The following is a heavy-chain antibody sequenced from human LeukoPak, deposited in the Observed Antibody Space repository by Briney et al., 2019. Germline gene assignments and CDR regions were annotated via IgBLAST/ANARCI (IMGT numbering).Heavy chain of an antibody. D-gene: IGHD1-1*01. CDR1: GGSISSYY. Sequence: SETLSLTCTVSGGSISSYYWCWIRQPAGPGQGLIGRIYTSASTNYHPSLKSRATMSVATSKNQFSLMLSSVTAADTVVYYCARDPGGYYYYYMDGWGKGTTVSVSS. V-gene: IGHV4-4*07. CDR3: ARDPGGYYYYYMDG. J-gene: IGHJ6*03. CDR2: IYTSAST.